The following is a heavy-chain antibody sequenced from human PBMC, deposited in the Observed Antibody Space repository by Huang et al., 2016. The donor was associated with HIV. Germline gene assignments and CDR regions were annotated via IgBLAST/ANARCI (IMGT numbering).Heavy chain of an antibody. D-gene: IGHD6-13*01. V-gene: IGHV1-46*03. J-gene: IGHJ5*01. CDR1: GFSILIYY. Sequence: QVQLVQSGAEVKKPGASVTISCKASGFSILIYYIHWVRQAPGQGLEWMGIVNPSGGGADYAQKFKGRVTMTRDTSTRTLYMELSRLRSEDTAVYYCAREGITPSGTEVSGFDFWGQGTPVSVSS. CDR2: VNPSGGGA. CDR3: AREGITPSGTEVSGFDF.